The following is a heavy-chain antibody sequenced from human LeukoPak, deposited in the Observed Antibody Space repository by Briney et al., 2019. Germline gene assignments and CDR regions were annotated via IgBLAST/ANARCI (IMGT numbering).Heavy chain of an antibody. J-gene: IGHJ4*02. D-gene: IGHD5-24*01. CDR1: GGSMTDSRYS. V-gene: IGHV4-39*01. CDR3: ARQDGVLDGYNSDGWDYFDY. Sequence: PSETLSLTCAVSGGSMTDSRYSWVWIRQSPGKGLEWIGSVNFSGTTYYNPSVQSRLTISMDTSTKQFSLTLSAVTATDTAVYYCARQDGVLDGYNSDGWDYFDYWGQGTLVTVSS. CDR2: VNFSGTT.